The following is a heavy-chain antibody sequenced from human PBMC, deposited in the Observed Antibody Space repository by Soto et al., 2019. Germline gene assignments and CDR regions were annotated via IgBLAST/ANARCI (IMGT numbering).Heavy chain of an antibody. J-gene: IGHJ4*02. CDR3: ARPLGYCSSTSCYSH. D-gene: IGHD2-2*02. Sequence: GESLKISCKGSGYSFTSYWISWVRQMPGKGLEWMGRIDPSDSYTNYSPSFQGHVTISADKSISTAYLQWSSLKASDTAMYYCARPLGYCSSTSCYSHWGQGTLVTVSS. V-gene: IGHV5-10-1*01. CDR2: IDPSDSYT. CDR1: GYSFTSYW.